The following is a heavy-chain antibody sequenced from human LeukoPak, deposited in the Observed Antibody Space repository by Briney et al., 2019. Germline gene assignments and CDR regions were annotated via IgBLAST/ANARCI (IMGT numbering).Heavy chain of an antibody. CDR1: GFTFGSYA. D-gene: IGHD3-10*01. CDR3: ARVYNDLWFGELYFDY. J-gene: IGHJ4*02. CDR2: ISNDGSNK. Sequence: PGRSLRLSCAASGFTFGSYAMHWVRQAPGKGLEWVAVISNDGSNKYYADSVKGRFTISRDNSKNTLYLQMNSLRAEDTAVYYCARVYNDLWFGELYFDYWGQGTLVTVSS. V-gene: IGHV3-30-3*01.